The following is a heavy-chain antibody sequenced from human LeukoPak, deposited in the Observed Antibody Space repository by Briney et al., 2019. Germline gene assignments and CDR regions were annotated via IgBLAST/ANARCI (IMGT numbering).Heavy chain of an antibody. CDR1: CGSISSNKYY. J-gene: IGHJ3*02. D-gene: IGHD1-26*01. V-gene: IGHV4-39*01. CDR3: ATPYSGGYQGLDI. Sequence: SETLSLTCTVSCGSISSNKYYWGWIRQPPGKGLEWIGSIYYSGSTYYNPTLKSRVTIFVDTSKNQFSLKLSSVTAADTAVYYCATPYSGGYQGLDIWGQGTMVTVSS. CDR2: IYYSGST.